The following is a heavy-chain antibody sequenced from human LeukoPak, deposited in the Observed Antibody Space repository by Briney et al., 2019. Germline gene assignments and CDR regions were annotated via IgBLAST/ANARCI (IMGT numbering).Heavy chain of an antibody. CDR3: ARDSAFGGSSASMDV. D-gene: IGHD1-26*01. Sequence: GASVKVSCKASGGTFSSHAIAWVRQAPGQGPEWMGGIIPISGTANYAQKFQGRVTITTDESTSTSYMELSSLRSEDTAVYYCARDSAFGGSSASMDVWGQGTTVTVSS. CDR2: IIPISGTA. J-gene: IGHJ6*02. CDR1: GGTFSSHA. V-gene: IGHV1-69*05.